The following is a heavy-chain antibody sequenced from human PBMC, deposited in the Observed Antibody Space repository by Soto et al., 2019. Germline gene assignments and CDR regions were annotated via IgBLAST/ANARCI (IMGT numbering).Heavy chain of an antibody. D-gene: IGHD5-12*01. Sequence: QVQLVQSGAEVKKPGASVMVSCKASGYTFTSYYIHWVRQAPGQGLEWMGIINPSGGSTTYAQKFQGRVTMTRDMSKSTGYVEVSSLISEDTAMYYCARVRDGYNYSYFDYWGPGTRVTVSS. CDR2: INPSGGST. CDR3: ARVRDGYNYSYFDY. CDR1: GYTFTSYY. J-gene: IGHJ4*02. V-gene: IGHV1-46*01.